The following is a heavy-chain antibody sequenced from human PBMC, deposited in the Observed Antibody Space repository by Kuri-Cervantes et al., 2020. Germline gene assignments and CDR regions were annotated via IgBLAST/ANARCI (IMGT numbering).Heavy chain of an antibody. J-gene: IGHJ4*02. CDR1: GFTFDDYA. CDR3: ATVGRSTRPGY. V-gene: IGHV3-9*01. CDR2: ISWNSGSI. D-gene: IGHD6-6*01. Sequence: SLKISCAASGFTFDDYAMHWVRQAPGKGLEWVSGISWNSGSIGYADSVKGRFTISRDNAKNSLYLQMSRLRGDDTAVYYCATVGRSTRPGYWGQGTLVTVSS.